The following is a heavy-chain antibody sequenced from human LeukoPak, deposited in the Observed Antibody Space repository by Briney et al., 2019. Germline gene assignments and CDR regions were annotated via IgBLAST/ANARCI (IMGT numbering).Heavy chain of an antibody. J-gene: IGHJ4*02. CDR3: AKDRWGAVASFDY. Sequence: GGSLRLSCAASGFTFSSFGMHWVRQAPGKGLEWVAVISFDGSNKKYGDSVKGRFTISRDNSKNTLYLQMNSLRTADTAVYYCAKDRWGAVASFDYWGQGTLVTVSS. CDR1: GFTFSSFG. V-gene: IGHV3-30*18. D-gene: IGHD6-19*01. CDR2: ISFDGSNK.